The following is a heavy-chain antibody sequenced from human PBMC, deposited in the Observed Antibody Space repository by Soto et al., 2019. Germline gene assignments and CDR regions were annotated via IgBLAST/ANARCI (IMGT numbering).Heavy chain of an antibody. Sequence: PGESLKISCKGSGYTFTSYWIGWVRQMPGEGLEWMGVIYPSDSDIRYSPSFQGKVTISADKSITTAYLQWSSLKAADTAMYYCVRSGTSSGRFSDYWGQGTPVTVSS. D-gene: IGHD2-15*01. CDR2: IYPSDSDI. CDR3: VRSGTSSGRFSDY. CDR1: GYTFTSYW. V-gene: IGHV5-51*01. J-gene: IGHJ4*02.